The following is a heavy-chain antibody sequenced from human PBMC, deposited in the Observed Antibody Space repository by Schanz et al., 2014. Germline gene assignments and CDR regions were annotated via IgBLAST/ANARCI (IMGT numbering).Heavy chain of an antibody. D-gene: IGHD3-10*01. V-gene: IGHV1-69*02. CDR3: ARGPIPIQGVPMDF. CDR1: GGTFSSDT. CDR2: IVPIAGIT. J-gene: IGHJ4*02. Sequence: QVHLVQSGAEVKKPGSSVKVSCKASGGTFSSDTFSWVRQAPGQGLEWMGRIVPIAGITNYAQRFQGRVTITADKSSDTAYMELSSLRSEDTAVYYCARGPIPIQGVPMDFWGQGTLVTDSS.